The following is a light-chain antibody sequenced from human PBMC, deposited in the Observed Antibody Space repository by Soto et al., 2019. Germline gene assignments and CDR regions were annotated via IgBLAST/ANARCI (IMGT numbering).Light chain of an antibody. J-gene: IGKJ1*01. CDR2: GAS. CDR1: QSVSSSY. CDR3: QQYGSSPPWT. Sequence: EIVLTQSPGTLSLSPGERATLSCRASQSVSSSYLAWYQQKPGQAPRLLIYGASSRATGIPDRFSGGGSGTDCTLTISRLEPEYFAVYYCQQYGSSPPWTFGQGTKVEIK. V-gene: IGKV3-20*01.